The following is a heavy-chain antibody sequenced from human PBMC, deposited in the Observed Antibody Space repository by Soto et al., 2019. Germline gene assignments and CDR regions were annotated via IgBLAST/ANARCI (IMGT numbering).Heavy chain of an antibody. CDR3: ARGPMSCTSSSCPYFFDY. CDR2: MNPKSGNT. V-gene: IGHV1-8*01. CDR1: GYTFTNYD. J-gene: IGHJ4*02. Sequence: VASVKVSCKASGYTFTNYDINWVRQATGQGLEWMGWMNPKSGNTGYAQKLQGRVTMTRNTSMSTASMELSSLRSEDTAVYYCARGPMSCTSSSCPYFFDYWAQGTLVTVSS. D-gene: IGHD2-2*01.